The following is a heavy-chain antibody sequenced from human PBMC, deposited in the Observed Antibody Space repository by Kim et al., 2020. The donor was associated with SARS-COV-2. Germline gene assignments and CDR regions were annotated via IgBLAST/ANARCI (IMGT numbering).Heavy chain of an antibody. J-gene: IGHJ3*02. D-gene: IGHD4-17*01. Sequence: ASVKVSCKASGYTFTSYYMHWVRQAPGQGLEWMGIINPSGGSTSYAQKFQGRVTMTRDTSTSTVYMELSSLRSEDTAVYYCARGTDYGGNPGGDAFDIWGQGTMVTVSS. CDR2: INPSGGST. CDR1: GYTFTSYY. CDR3: ARGTDYGGNPGGDAFDI. V-gene: IGHV1-46*01.